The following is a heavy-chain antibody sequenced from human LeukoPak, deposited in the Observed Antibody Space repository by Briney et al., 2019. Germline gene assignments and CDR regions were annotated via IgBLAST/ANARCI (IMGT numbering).Heavy chain of an antibody. D-gene: IGHD2-15*01. CDR2: IQYDAIDI. V-gene: IGHV3-30*02. CDR3: AREAGTVVIGRFDP. CDR1: GIPFTRNG. Sequence: GGSLRLSCAASGIPFTRNGMHWVRQAPGKGLEWVAFIQYDAIDIKYGDSVKGRFTISRDNSKNTLYLQMNSLTTEDTAEYYCAREAGTVVIGRFDPWGQGTLVTVSS. J-gene: IGHJ5*02.